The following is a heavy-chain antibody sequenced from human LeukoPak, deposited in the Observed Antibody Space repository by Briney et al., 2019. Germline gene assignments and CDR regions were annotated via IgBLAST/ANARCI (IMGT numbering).Heavy chain of an antibody. D-gene: IGHD2-15*01. CDR1: GGSFSGYY. Sequence: SETLSLTCAVYGGSFSGYYWSWIRQPPGKGLEWIGEINHRGSTNYNPSLKSRVTISVDTSKNQFSLKLSSVTAADTAVYYCARDSSRAGFDPWGQGTLVTVSS. V-gene: IGHV4-34*01. J-gene: IGHJ5*02. CDR2: INHRGST. CDR3: ARDSSRAGFDP.